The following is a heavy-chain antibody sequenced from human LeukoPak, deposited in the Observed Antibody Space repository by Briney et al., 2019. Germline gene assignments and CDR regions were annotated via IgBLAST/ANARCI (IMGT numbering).Heavy chain of an antibody. CDR1: GFTSSRYA. J-gene: IGHJ4*02. CDR2: ISGSDGST. D-gene: IGHD6-13*01. V-gene: IGHV3-23*01. CDR3: ARGGSSSWYGYFDY. Sequence: GGSLRLSCAASGFTSSRYAMTWVRQAPDKGLEWVSAISGSDGSTYYADSVKGRFAISRDDSQNTLYLQMNSLRAEDTAVYYCARGGSSSWYGYFDYWGQGTLVTVSS.